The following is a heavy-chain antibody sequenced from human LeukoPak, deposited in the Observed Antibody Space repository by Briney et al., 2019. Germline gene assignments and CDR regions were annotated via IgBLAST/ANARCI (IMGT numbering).Heavy chain of an antibody. CDR3: AHIYSFLHAFDI. CDR2: IYWDDDK. Sequence: SGPTLVKPTQTLTLTCTFSGFSLSTSGVGVGWIRQPPGKALEWLALIYWDDDKRYSPSLKSRLTITKDTSKNQVVLTMANMDPVDTATYYCAHIYSFLHAFDIWGQGTMVTVSS. J-gene: IGHJ3*02. V-gene: IGHV2-5*02. D-gene: IGHD2-15*01. CDR1: GFSLSTSGVG.